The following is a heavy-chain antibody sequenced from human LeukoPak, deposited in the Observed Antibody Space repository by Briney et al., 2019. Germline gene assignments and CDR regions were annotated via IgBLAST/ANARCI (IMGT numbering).Heavy chain of an antibody. Sequence: GASVTVSCKASGYTFTRWNFSWVRQAPGQGLEWMGWISTYNGDTKYAQKLQGRVTMTTDTSTSTAYMELRSLTSDDTAVYYCARDLDWVFDLSGRGRLVTVSS. J-gene: IGHJ2*01. D-gene: IGHD3-9*01. CDR3: ARDLDWVFDL. CDR1: GYTFTRWN. V-gene: IGHV1-18*01. CDR2: ISTYNGDT.